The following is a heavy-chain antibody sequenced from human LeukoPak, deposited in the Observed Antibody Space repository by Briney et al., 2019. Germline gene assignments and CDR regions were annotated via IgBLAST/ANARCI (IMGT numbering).Heavy chain of an antibody. V-gene: IGHV3-23*01. CDR3: ARGYYDILTGYYTNDAFDI. D-gene: IGHD3-9*01. CDR2: INADDFRT. J-gene: IGHJ3*02. Sequence: GGSLRLSCAASGFTFSTYAMSWVRQAPGKGLEWVSGINADDFRTYYADSVKGRFTISRHNSKNTLYLQMNSLRAEDTAVYYCARGYYDILTGYYTNDAFDIWGQGTMVTVSS. CDR1: GFTFSTYA.